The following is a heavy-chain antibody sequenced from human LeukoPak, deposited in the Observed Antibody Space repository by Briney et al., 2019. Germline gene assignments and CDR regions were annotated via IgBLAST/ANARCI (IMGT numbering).Heavy chain of an antibody. CDR1: GFTFSSYA. V-gene: IGHV3-23*01. CDR2: ISGSGGST. D-gene: IGHD2-15*01. Sequence: GGSLRLSCAASGFTFSSYAMSWVRQAPGKGLEWVSAISGSGGSTYYADSVKGRFTISRDNSKNTLYLQMNSLRAEDTAVYYCAKTPGCSGGSCPPFYFDYWGQGTPVTVSS. CDR3: AKTPGCSGGSCPPFYFDY. J-gene: IGHJ4*02.